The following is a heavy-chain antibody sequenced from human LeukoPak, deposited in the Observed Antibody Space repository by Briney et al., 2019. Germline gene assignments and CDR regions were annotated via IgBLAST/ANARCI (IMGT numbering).Heavy chain of an antibody. V-gene: IGHV1-2*02. CDR2: INPNSGGT. J-gene: IGHJ4*02. CDR3: ARGQYYHFWSDYQYPGDY. D-gene: IGHD3-3*01. CDR1: GYTFAAYY. Sequence: ASVKVSCKASGYTFAAYYMHWVRQAPGQGLEGMGWINPNSGGTNYAQKFQGRVTMTRDTSITTAYMEMSRLRSDDTAVYYCARGQYYHFWSDYQYPGDYWGQGTLVTVSS.